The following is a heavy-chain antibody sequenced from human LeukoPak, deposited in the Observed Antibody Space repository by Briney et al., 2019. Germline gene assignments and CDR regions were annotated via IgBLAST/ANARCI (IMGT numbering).Heavy chain of an antibody. D-gene: IGHD3-3*01. CDR3: ARVLLEYGMDV. Sequence: PSETLSLTCAVYGGSFTPYYWSWIRQPPGKGLEWIGSIYYSGSTYYNPSLKSRVTISVDTSKNQFSLKLSSVTAADTAVYYCARVLLEYGMDVWGQGTTVTVSS. CDR2: IYYSGST. CDR1: GGSFTPYY. J-gene: IGHJ6*02. V-gene: IGHV4-34*01.